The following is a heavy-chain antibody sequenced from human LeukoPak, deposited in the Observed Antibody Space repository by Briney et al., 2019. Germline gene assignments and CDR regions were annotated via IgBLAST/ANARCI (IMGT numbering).Heavy chain of an antibody. CDR2: ISGSGGRT. Sequence: GGSLRLSYAPSGFTFSSYAMSWVRQDPGKGLEWVSAISGSGGRTYYADSVKGRFIISRDNAKNTLYLQMNILRAEDTAVYYCARCSGSYFHCGMDVWGQGTTVTVSS. D-gene: IGHD3-10*02. CDR1: GFTFSSYA. J-gene: IGHJ6*02. CDR3: ARCSGSYFHCGMDV. V-gene: IGHV3-23*01.